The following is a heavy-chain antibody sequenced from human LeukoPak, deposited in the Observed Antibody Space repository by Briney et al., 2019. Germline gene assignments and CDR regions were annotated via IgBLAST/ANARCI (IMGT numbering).Heavy chain of an antibody. D-gene: IGHD1-26*01. CDR1: EYRFTSYW. CDR3: AIPVGETLHY. Sequence: GESLKISCKASEYRFTSYWVAWVRQMPGKGLEWMGIIHPSDSATAYSPALQGRVTFSVDKSINTAYLQWTNLKTSDAAMYYCAIPVGETLHYWGQGTLVAVSS. V-gene: IGHV5-51*01. J-gene: IGHJ4*02. CDR2: IHPSDSAT.